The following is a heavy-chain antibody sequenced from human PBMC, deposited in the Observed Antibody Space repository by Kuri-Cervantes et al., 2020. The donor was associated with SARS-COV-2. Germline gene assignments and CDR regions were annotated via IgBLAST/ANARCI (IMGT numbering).Heavy chain of an antibody. V-gene: IGHV5-10-1*01. Sequence: GESLKISCKGSGFSFTSYCISWVRQMPGNGLEWMGGIDSSDSYTNYSPSIKGHVTISADKSISTAYLQWSSLKDSDTAMYYCAGGEEAAAVTDRHPVDYWGQGTLVTVSS. CDR1: GFSFTSYC. CDR2: IDSSDSYT. D-gene: IGHD6-13*01. CDR3: AGGEEAAAVTDRHPVDY. J-gene: IGHJ4*02.